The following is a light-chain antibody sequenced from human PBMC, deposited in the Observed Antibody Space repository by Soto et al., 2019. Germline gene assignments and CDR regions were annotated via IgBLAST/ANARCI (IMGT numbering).Light chain of an antibody. Sequence: DIQMTQSPSTLSASVGDRVTITCRATQTISSWLAWYQQKPGKAPKLLIYKASTLESGVPSRFNGSGSGTEFTLTISSLQPDDFATYYCQQSYSSPPTFGQGTKVDIK. CDR2: KAS. CDR3: QQSYSSPPT. CDR1: QTISSW. J-gene: IGKJ1*01. V-gene: IGKV1-5*03.